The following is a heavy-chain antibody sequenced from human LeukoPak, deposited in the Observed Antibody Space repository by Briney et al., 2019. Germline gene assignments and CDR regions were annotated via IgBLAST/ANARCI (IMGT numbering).Heavy chain of an antibody. CDR1: GFTFSSYA. Sequence: GGSLRLSCSASGFTFSSYAMHWVRQAPGKGLEYVSAISSNGGSTYYADSVKGRFTISRDNSKNTLYLQMSSLRAEDTAVYYCTRDRGAGAGTIDYWGQGTLVTVSS. CDR3: TRDRGAGAGTIDY. J-gene: IGHJ4*02. D-gene: IGHD6-13*01. CDR2: ISSNGGST. V-gene: IGHV3-64D*06.